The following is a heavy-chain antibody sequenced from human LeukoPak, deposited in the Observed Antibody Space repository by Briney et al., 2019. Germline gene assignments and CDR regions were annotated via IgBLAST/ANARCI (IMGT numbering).Heavy chain of an antibody. CDR1: GFTFSTYT. J-gene: IGHJ6*03. V-gene: IGHV3-21*01. D-gene: IGHD1-26*01. Sequence: GGSLRLSCAASGFTFSTYTLNWVRQAPGKGLEWVSSISSSSSYIYYADSVKGRFTISRDNAKNSLYLQMNSLRAEDTAVYYCARDRSGSYYPSYYYYYMDVWGKGTTVTVSS. CDR3: ARDRSGSYYPSYYYYYMDV. CDR2: ISSSSSYI.